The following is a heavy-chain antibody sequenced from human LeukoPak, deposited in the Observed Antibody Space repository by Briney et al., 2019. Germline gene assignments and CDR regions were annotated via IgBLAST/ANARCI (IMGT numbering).Heavy chain of an antibody. CDR1: GGSISSGSYY. D-gene: IGHD1-26*01. CDR2: IYTSGST. V-gene: IGHV4-61*02. CDR3: ARVRIVGAMVFDY. Sequence: PSQTLSLTCTVSGGSISSGSYYWSWIRQPAGKGLEWIGRIYTSGSTNYNPSLKSRVTISVDTSKNQFSLKLSSVTAADTAVYYCARVRIVGAMVFDYWGQGTLVTVSS. J-gene: IGHJ4*02.